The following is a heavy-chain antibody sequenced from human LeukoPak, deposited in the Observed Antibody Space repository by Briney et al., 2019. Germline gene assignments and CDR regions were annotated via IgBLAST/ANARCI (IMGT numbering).Heavy chain of an antibody. CDR3: ARQDYYDRSGLHKGFDP. D-gene: IGHD3-22*01. V-gene: IGHV4-59*08. J-gene: IGHJ5*02. Sequence: PSETLSLTCTVSGGSVNGYFWSWVRQPPGRGLEWIGYIHDSGDTNSNPSLKSRVTILIDTSKSQFSLKLSSVTAADTAVYYCARQDYYDRSGLHKGFDPWGQGTLVTVSS. CDR2: IHDSGDT. CDR1: GGSVNGYF.